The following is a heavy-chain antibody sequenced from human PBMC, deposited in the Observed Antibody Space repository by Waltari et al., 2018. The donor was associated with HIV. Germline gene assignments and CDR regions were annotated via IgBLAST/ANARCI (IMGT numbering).Heavy chain of an antibody. D-gene: IGHD4-4*01. CDR3: AHRLSNYGYFDY. CDR2: IYWDNGK. J-gene: IGHJ4*02. CDR1: GFSLLTSGVS. V-gene: IGHV2-5*02. Sequence: QITLKESGPTLVKPTQTLTLTCSFSGFSLLTSGVSVGWLRQPPGKALEWLALIYWDNGKSYSPSLKSRLTITKDTSKNQVVLTMTNMDPVDTATYYCAHRLSNYGYFDYWGQGTLVTVSS.